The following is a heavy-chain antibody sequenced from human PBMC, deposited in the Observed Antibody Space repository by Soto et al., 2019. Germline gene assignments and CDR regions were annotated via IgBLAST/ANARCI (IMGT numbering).Heavy chain of an antibody. CDR2: IYYSGST. CDR3: ASPSDGYDDAFDI. CDR1: GGSISSGDYY. J-gene: IGHJ3*02. Sequence: SETLSLACTVSGGSISSGDYYWSCIRQPPGKGLEWIGYIYYSGSTYYNPSLKSRVTISVDTSKNQFSLKLSSVTAADTAVYYCASPSDGYDDAFDIWGQGTMVTVSS. V-gene: IGHV4-30-4*01. D-gene: IGHD3-16*01.